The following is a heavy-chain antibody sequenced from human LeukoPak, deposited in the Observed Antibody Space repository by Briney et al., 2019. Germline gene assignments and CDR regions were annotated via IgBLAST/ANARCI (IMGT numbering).Heavy chain of an antibody. V-gene: IGHV6-1*01. J-gene: IGHJ4*02. D-gene: IGHD6-13*01. CDR1: GDSVSSNSAA. Sequence: SQTLSLTCAISGDSVSSNSAAWNWIRQSPSRGLEWLGRTYYRSRWYNDYAVSVKSRIIINPDTSKNQFSLQLNSVTPEDTAVYYCARGLYDSSWGAFDYWGQGTPVTVSS. CDR2: TYYRSRWYN. CDR3: ARGLYDSSWGAFDY.